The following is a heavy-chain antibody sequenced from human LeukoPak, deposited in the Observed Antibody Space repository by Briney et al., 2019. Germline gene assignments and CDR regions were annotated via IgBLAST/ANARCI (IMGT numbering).Heavy chain of an antibody. V-gene: IGHV3-21*01. CDR3: ARDGVDAFDI. J-gene: IGHJ3*02. CDR1: GFTFSSYS. D-gene: IGHD3-16*01. Sequence: GGSLRLSCAASGFTFSSYSMNWVRQAPGKGLEWVSSISSSSNYIYYADSVKGRFTISRDNAKNSLNLQMNSLRAEDTAVYYCARDGVDAFDIWGQGTMVTVSS. CDR2: ISSSSNYI.